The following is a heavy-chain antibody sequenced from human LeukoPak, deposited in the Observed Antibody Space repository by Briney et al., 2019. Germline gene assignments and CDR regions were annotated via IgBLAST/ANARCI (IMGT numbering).Heavy chain of an antibody. CDR3: ARVGLLLYPDAFDI. V-gene: IGHV3-21*01. D-gene: IGHD3-10*01. CDR1: GFTFSSYT. J-gene: IGHJ3*02. Sequence: GSLRLSLAASGFTFSSYTMQWVRQAPGKGLEWVSSIRSSSTIYYADSVKGRFTISRDNAKNSLYLQMNSLRAEDTAVYYCARVGLLLYPDAFDIWGQGTRVTVSS. CDR2: IRSSSTI.